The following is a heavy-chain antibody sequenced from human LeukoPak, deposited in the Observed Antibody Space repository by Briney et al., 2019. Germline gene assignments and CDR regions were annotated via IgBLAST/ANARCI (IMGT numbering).Heavy chain of an antibody. CDR1: GYTFTGYY. CDR2: INPNSGGT. V-gene: IGHV1-2*02. Sequence: GASVKVSCKASGYTFTGYYMHWVRQAPGQGLEWMGWINPNSGGTNYAQMFQGRVTMTSDASISTAYMELSRLRSDDTAVYYCARVRDYSYGFDYWGQGTLVTVSS. D-gene: IGHD5-18*01. J-gene: IGHJ4*02. CDR3: ARVRDYSYGFDY.